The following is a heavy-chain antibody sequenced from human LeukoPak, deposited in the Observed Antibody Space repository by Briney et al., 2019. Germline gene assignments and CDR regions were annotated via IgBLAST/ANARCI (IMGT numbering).Heavy chain of an antibody. CDR3: ARDYVDGIMVRGVIGH. J-gene: IGHJ5*02. D-gene: IGHD3-10*01. V-gene: IGHV1-2*02. Sequence: GASVKVSCKTSGYTFTGYYMHWVRQATGQGLVWMGWINPNSGDTNYAQGFQGRVIMTRDTSISTAYMELSSLRSDDTAVYYCARDYVDGIMVRGVIGHWGQGTLVTVSS. CDR2: INPNSGDT. CDR1: GYTFTGYY.